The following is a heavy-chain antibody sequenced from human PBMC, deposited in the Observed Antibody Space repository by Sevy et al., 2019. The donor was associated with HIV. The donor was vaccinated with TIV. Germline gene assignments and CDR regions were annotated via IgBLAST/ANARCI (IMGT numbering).Heavy chain of an antibody. J-gene: IGHJ6*02. D-gene: IGHD6-13*01. CDR3: VRGGISYYYYGMDV. CDR2: INHSGST. Sequence: SQTLSLTCAVYGGSFSGYYWSWIRQPPGKGLEWIGEINHSGSTNYNPSLKSRVTISVDTSKNQFSLKLSSVTAADTAVYYCVRGGISYYYYGMDVWGQGTTVTVSS. CDR1: GGSFSGYY. V-gene: IGHV4-34*01.